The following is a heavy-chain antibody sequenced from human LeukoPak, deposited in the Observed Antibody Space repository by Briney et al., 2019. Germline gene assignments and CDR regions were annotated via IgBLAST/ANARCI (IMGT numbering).Heavy chain of an antibody. J-gene: IGHJ4*02. CDR2: IYYSGST. CDR1: GGSISSSSYY. Sequence: SETLTLTCTVPGGSISSSSYYWGWIRQPPGKGLEWIGSIYYSGSTYYNPSLKSRVTISVDTSKNQFSLKLSSVTAADTAVYYCAGGRITIFGVVIGPLDYWGQGTLVTVSS. V-gene: IGHV4-39*01. CDR3: AGGRITIFGVVIGPLDY. D-gene: IGHD3-3*01.